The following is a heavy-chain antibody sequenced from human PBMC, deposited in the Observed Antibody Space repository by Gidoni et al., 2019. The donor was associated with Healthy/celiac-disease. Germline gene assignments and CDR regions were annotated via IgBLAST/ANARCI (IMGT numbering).Heavy chain of an antibody. D-gene: IGHD2-2*01. J-gene: IGHJ6*02. CDR3: ARGGIVVVPATIYGMDV. Sequence: QVQLQESGPGLVKPSQTLSLTCTVSGGSISSGGYYWSWIRQHPGKGLEWIGYIYYSGSTYYNPSLKSRVTISVDTSKNQFSLKLSSVTAADTAVYYCARGGIVVVPATIYGMDVWGQGTTVTVSS. CDR1: GGSISSGGYY. CDR2: IYYSGST. V-gene: IGHV4-31*03.